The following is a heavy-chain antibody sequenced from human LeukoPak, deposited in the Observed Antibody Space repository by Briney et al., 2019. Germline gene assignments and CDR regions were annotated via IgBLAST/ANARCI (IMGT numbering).Heavy chain of an antibody. V-gene: IGHV3-53*01. CDR1: GFTVSTNY. J-gene: IGHJ4*02. CDR3: GRLTS. D-gene: IGHD4/OR15-4a*01. Sequence: GGSLRLSCAASGFTVSTNYMSWVRQAPGKGLEWVSVISSGGNAYYADSVKGRFTISRDNSKNAMYLQMNSLRAEDTAVYYCGRLTSWGQGTLVTVSS. CDR2: ISSGGNA.